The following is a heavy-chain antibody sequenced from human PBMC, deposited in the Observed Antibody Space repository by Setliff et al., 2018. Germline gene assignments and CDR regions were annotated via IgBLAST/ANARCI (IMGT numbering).Heavy chain of an antibody. CDR1: GGSFSGYY. CDR2: IYSDGST. Sequence: PSETLSLTCAVYGGSFSGYYWSWIRQPPGKGLEWVSVIYSDGSTYHADSVKSRFTISRDNSENTVYLQMNSLSEEDTAIYYCAKDLYISRSLGYFDYWGQGTPVTVSS. V-gene: IGHV3-53*01. D-gene: IGHD3-16*01. J-gene: IGHJ4*02. CDR3: AKDLYISRSLGYFDY.